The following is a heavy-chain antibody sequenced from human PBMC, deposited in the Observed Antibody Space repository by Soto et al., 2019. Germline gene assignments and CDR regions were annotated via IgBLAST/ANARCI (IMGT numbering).Heavy chain of an antibody. J-gene: IGHJ4*02. D-gene: IGHD6-19*01. Sequence: QVQLVESGGGVVQLGRSLRLSCAASGFTFSSYGMHWVRQAPGKGLEWVAVIWYDGSNKYYADSVKGRFTISRDNSKNTLYLQMNSLRAEDTAVYYCARDLSRSSSGWYYYWGQGTLVTVSS. CDR1: GFTFSSYG. CDR2: IWYDGSNK. CDR3: ARDLSRSSSGWYYY. V-gene: IGHV3-33*01.